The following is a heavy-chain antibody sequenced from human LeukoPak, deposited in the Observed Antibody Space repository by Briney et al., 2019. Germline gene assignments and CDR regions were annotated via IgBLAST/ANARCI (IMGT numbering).Heavy chain of an antibody. J-gene: IGHJ3*02. D-gene: IGHD3-22*01. CDR3: AKDREYYYDSSGYYDAFGI. Sequence: GGSLRLSCAASGFTFSSYAMSWVRQAPGKGLEWVSAISGSGGSTYYADSVKGRFTISRDNSKNTLYLQMNSLRAEDTAVYYCAKDREYYYDSSGYYDAFGIWGQGTMVTVSS. V-gene: IGHV3-23*01. CDR2: ISGSGGST. CDR1: GFTFSSYA.